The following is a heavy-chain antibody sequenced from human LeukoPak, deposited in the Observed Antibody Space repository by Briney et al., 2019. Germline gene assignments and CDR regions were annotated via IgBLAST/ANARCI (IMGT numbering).Heavy chain of an antibody. CDR1: GGSFSGYY. J-gene: IGHJ6*03. D-gene: IGHD2-2*01. V-gene: IGHV4-34*01. Sequence: SETLSLTCAVYGGSFSGYYWSWIRQPPGKGLEWIGEINHSGSTNYNPSLKSRVTISVDTSKNQFSLKLSSVTAADTAVYYCARLSPHCSSTSCWVGYYYMDVWGKGTTVTISS. CDR3: ARLSPHCSSTSCWVGYYYMDV. CDR2: INHSGST.